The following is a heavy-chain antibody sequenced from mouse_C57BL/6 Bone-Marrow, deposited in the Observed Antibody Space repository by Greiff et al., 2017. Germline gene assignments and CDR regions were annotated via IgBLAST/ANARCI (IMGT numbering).Heavy chain of an antibody. Sequence: VHLVESGAELARPGASVKLSCKASGYTFTSYGISWVKQRTGQGLEWIGEIYPGSGNTYYNEKFKGKATLTADKSSSTAYMELRSMTSEDSAVYFCASAGRWPPGGYWGQGTTLTVSS. CDR1: GYTFTSYG. J-gene: IGHJ2*01. CDR2: IYPGSGNT. D-gene: IGHD2-3*01. V-gene: IGHV1-81*01. CDR3: ASAGRWPPGGY.